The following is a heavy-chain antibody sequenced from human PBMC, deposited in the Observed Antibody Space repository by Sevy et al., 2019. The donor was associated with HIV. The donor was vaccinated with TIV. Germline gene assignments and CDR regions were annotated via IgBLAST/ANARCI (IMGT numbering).Heavy chain of an antibody. J-gene: IGHJ5*02. D-gene: IGHD6-19*01. Sequence: SETLSLTCTVSGGSISSSSYYWGWIRQPPGKGLEWIGSIYYSGSTYYNPSLKSRVTISVDTSKNQFSLKLSSVTAADTAVYYCARRPLVGNSSGWFDPWGQRTLVTVSS. CDR3: ARRPLVGNSSGWFDP. V-gene: IGHV4-39*01. CDR1: GGSISSSSYY. CDR2: IYYSGST.